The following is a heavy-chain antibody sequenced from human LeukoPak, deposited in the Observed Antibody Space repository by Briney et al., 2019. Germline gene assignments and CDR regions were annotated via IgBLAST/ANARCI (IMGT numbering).Heavy chain of an antibody. CDR3: ARTAYCGGDCYAEFDY. J-gene: IGHJ4*02. V-gene: IGHV3-30-3*01. D-gene: IGHD2-21*02. CDR1: GFTFSSYA. CDR2: ISYDGSNK. Sequence: HPGGSLRLSCAASGFTFSSYAMHWVRQAPGKGLEWVAIISYDGSNKYYADSVRGRFTISRDNSKTTLYLQISSLRAEDTAVYYRARTAYCGGDCYAEFDYWGQGTLVTASS.